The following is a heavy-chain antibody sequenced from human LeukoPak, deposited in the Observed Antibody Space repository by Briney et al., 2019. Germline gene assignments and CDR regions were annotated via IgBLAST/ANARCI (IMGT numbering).Heavy chain of an antibody. D-gene: IGHD6-19*01. J-gene: IGHJ4*01. CDR3: AKGIYSGGWSYFDY. V-gene: IGHV3-23*01. CDR1: GFTFSNSA. Sequence: GGSLRLSCAASGFTFSNSAMSWVRQAPGKGLEWVSTLSGSGITTYYADSVRGRFTISRDNSKNTLYLQMNSLRAEDTAVYYCAKGIYSGGWSYFDYWGHGTLVTVSS. CDR2: LSGSGITT.